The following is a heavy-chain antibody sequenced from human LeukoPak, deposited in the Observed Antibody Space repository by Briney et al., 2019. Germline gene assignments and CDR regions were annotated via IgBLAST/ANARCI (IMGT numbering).Heavy chain of an antibody. Sequence: ASVKVSCKASGYTLTDYYMHWVRQAPGQGLEWMGWISPNSGGTNYAQKFQGRVTMTRDTSISTAYMELSRLRSDDTAVYYCARTYMTTVTPGSFDYYGMDVWGQGTTVTVSS. CDR3: ARTYMTTVTPGSFDYYGMDV. CDR2: ISPNSGGT. J-gene: IGHJ6*02. CDR1: GYTLTDYY. V-gene: IGHV1-2*02. D-gene: IGHD4-11*01.